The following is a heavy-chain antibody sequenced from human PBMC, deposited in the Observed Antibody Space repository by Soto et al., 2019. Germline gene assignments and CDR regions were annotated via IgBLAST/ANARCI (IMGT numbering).Heavy chain of an antibody. CDR1: GYTVADVS. CDR2: FDPEDGET. V-gene: IGHV1-24*01. CDR3: ASFDCSGGSCYDY. J-gene: IGHJ4*02. D-gene: IGHD2-15*01. Sequence: ASVKVSCKVSGYTVADVSMHRVRQAPGKGLEWMGGFDPEDGETSYAQKFQGRVTITRDTSASTAYMELSSLRSEDSAVYYCASFDCSGGSCYDYWGQGTLVTVSS.